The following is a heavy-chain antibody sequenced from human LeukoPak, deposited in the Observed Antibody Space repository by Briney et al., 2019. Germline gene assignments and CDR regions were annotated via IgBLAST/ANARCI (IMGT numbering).Heavy chain of an antibody. CDR1: GFTFSDYW. V-gene: IGHV3-7*01. J-gene: IGHJ4*02. Sequence: QPGGSLRLSCAAPGFTFSDYWMSWVRQAPGKGREWVANIKEDGSEKYYVDSVKGRFTISRDNAKNSLYLQMNSLRAEDTAVYYCVRDPGSYDYWGQGTRVTVSS. CDR3: VRDPGSYDY. D-gene: IGHD1-26*01. CDR2: IKEDGSEK.